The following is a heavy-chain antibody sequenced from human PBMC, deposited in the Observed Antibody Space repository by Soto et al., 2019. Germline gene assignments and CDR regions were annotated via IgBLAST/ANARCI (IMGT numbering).Heavy chain of an antibody. Sequence: QVQLVQSGAEVKKPGASVKVSCKASGYTFTSYAMHWVRQAPGQRLEWMGWINAGNGSTKYSQKFQGRVTITRDTSASRADMELSSLRSEDTAVYYCARDKEAGGMDVWGQGTTVTVSS. CDR1: GYTFTSYA. CDR2: INAGNGST. V-gene: IGHV1-3*01. J-gene: IGHJ6*02. CDR3: ARDKEAGGMDV.